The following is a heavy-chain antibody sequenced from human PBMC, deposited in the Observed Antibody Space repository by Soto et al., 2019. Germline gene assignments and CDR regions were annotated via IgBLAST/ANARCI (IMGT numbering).Heavy chain of an antibody. Sequence: ASGGSLSTNPISWVRQAPGQGLEWMGGTGSGTGPGNHAQKFQGRLTVTADKSTSTVYMELTNLSSEDTAVYYCARRDSGGFYRFFDSWGQGTLVTVSS. V-gene: IGHV1-69*06. J-gene: IGHJ4*02. CDR3: ARRDSGGFYRFFDS. CDR2: TGSGTGPG. D-gene: IGHD2-15*01. CDR1: GGSLSTNP.